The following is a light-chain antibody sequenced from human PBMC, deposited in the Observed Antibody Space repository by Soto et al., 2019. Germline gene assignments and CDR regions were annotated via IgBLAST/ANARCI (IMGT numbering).Light chain of an antibody. J-gene: IGKJ5*01. CDR3: QQRSSWPIT. V-gene: IGKV3-11*01. CDR2: DAS. Sequence: EILLTQSPATLSLSPGERATLSCRASQSVSNFLAWYLQRPGQAPRLLIFDASKRDAGVPARFSGSGSGTDFTLTISILEPEDFEVYYCQQRSSWPITFGQGTRLEIK. CDR1: QSVSNF.